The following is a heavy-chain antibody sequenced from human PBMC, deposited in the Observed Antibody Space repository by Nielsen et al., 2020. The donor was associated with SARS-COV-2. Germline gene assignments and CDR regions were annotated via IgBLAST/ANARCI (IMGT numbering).Heavy chain of an antibody. CDR2: IKQDGCEK. V-gene: IGHV3-7*03. D-gene: IGHD6-19*01. Sequence: GGSLRLSCAASGFTFSSYAMSWVRQAPGKGLEWVANIKQDGCEKYYVDSVKGRFTISRDNAKNSLYPQMNSLRAEDTAVYYCARGETVAGTVGWGYYYYYMDVWGKGTTVTVSS. CDR3: ARGETVAGTVGWGYYYYYMDV. J-gene: IGHJ6*03. CDR1: GFTFSSYA.